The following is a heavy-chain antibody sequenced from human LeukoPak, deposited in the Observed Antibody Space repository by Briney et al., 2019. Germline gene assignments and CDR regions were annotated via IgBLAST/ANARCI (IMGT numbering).Heavy chain of an antibody. CDR1: GYTFTSYD. J-gene: IGHJ3*02. D-gene: IGHD4-17*01. V-gene: IGHV1-69*05. CDR2: IIPIFGTA. CDR3: ARDLSFDYGDYARAFDI. Sequence: GASVKVSCKASGYTFTSYDINWVRQATGQGLEWMGRIIPIFGTANYAQKFQGRVTITTDESTSTAYMELSSLRSEDTAVYYCARDLSFDYGDYARAFDIWGQGTMVTVSS.